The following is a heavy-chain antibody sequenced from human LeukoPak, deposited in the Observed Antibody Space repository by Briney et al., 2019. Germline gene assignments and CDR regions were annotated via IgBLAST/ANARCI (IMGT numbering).Heavy chain of an antibody. CDR1: GGSISSSSYY. J-gene: IGHJ4*02. Sequence: PSETLSLTCTVSGGSISSSSYYWGWIRQPPGKGLEWIGSIYYSGSTYYNPSLKSRVTISVDTSKNQFSLKLSSVTAADTAVYYCAREPVDGSGSDFDYWGQGTLVTVSS. D-gene: IGHD3-10*01. V-gene: IGHV4-39*07. CDR2: IYYSGST. CDR3: AREPVDGSGSDFDY.